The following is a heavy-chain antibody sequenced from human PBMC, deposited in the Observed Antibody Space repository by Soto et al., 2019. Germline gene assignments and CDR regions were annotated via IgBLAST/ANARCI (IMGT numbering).Heavy chain of an antibody. D-gene: IGHD6-13*01. J-gene: IGHJ4*02. CDR2: IYHSGST. CDR3: ARDRRSSSWYTYYFDY. V-gene: IGHV4-4*02. Sequence: SETLSLTCAVSGGSISSSNWWSWVRQPPGKGLEWIGEIYHSGSTNYNPSLKSRVTISVDKSKNQFSLKLSSVTAADTAVYYCARDRRSSSWYTYYFDYWGQGTLVTVSS. CDR1: GGSISSSNW.